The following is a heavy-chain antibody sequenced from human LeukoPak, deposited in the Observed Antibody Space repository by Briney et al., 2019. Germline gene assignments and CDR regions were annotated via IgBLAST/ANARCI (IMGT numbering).Heavy chain of an antibody. D-gene: IGHD1-26*01. V-gene: IGHV4-61*02. Sequence: PSQTLSLTCTVSGGSISSGSYYWSWIRQPAGKGLEWIGRIYTSGCTNYNPSLKSRVTISVDTSKNQFSLKLSSVTAADTAVYYCARGRGSYYGYWGQGTLVTVSS. CDR1: GGSISSGSYY. CDR2: IYTSGCT. J-gene: IGHJ4*03. CDR3: ARGRGSYYGY.